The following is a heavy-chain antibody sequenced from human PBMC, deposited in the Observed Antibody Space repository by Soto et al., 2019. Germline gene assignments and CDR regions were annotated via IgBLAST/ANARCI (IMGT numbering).Heavy chain of an antibody. CDR2: IWYDGSNK. Sequence: XGSLRLSCAASGFTFSSYGMHWVRQAPGKGLEWVAVIWYDGSNKYYADSVKGRFTISRDNSKNTLYLQMNSLRAEDTAVYYCARAHYSSSWYSRAIYYYYGMDVWGQGTTVTVSS. V-gene: IGHV3-33*01. D-gene: IGHD6-13*01. J-gene: IGHJ6*02. CDR1: GFTFSSYG. CDR3: ARAHYSSSWYSRAIYYYYGMDV.